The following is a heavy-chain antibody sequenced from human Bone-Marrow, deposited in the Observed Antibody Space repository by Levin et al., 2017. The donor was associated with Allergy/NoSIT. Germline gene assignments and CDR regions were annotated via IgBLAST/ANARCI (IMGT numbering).Heavy chain of an antibody. V-gene: IGHV3-21*01. CDR3: ARETGTTTMFGEVDV. Sequence: GESLKISCAASGFTFSTYSMSWFRQAPGKGLEWVSSIGISSGYKHYADSLRGRFTVSRDNAKNSVYLQMSSLRVEDTAVYYCARETGTTTMFGEVDVWGKGTSVTVSS. D-gene: IGHD3-3*01. CDR1: GFTFSTYS. CDR2: IGISSGYK. J-gene: IGHJ6*04.